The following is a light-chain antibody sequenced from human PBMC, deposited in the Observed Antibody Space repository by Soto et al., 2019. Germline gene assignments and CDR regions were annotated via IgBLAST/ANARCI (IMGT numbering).Light chain of an antibody. CDR2: YDD. CDR1: SSNIGNNA. Sequence: QSVLTPPPSVSAAPRQRVTISCSGSSSNIGNNAVNWYQQLPGKAPKLLIYYDDLLPSGVSDRFSGSKSGTSASLAISGLQSEDEADYYCAAWDDSLNGLVFGTGTKVTVL. J-gene: IGLJ1*01. V-gene: IGLV1-36*01. CDR3: AAWDDSLNGLV.